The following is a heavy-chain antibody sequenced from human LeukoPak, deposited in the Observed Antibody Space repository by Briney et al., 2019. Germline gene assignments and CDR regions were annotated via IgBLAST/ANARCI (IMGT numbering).Heavy chain of an antibody. CDR1: GYTFTSYG. V-gene: IGHV1-18*01. D-gene: IGHD2-2*01. CDR3: TRDSALDDIVVVPAAIDWFDP. Sequence: ASVKVSCKASGYTFTSYGISWVRQAPGQGLEWMGWISAYNGNTNYAQKLQGRVTMTTDTSTSTAYMELRSLRSDDTAVYYCTRDSALDDIVVVPAAIDWFDPWGQGTLVTVSS. CDR2: ISAYNGNT. J-gene: IGHJ5*02.